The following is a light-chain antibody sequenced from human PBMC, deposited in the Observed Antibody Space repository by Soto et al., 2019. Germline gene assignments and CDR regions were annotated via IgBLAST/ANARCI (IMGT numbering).Light chain of an antibody. CDR1: QTVYNGY. J-gene: IGKJ5*01. V-gene: IGKV3-20*01. CDR2: GTS. CDR3: QQYNEGPPFT. Sequence: ENVLTQSPGTLSLSPGERATLSCRAIQTVYNGYLAWYQQKPGQAPRLLIYGTSSRATGIPDRFSGSGSGTDFTLTISRLEPEDFAVYYCQQYNEGPPFTFGQGTRLEIK.